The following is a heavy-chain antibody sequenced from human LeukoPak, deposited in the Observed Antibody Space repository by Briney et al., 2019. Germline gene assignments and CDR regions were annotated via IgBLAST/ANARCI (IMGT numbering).Heavy chain of an antibody. CDR1: GGSISGYY. J-gene: IGHJ3*01. CDR2: IYYSGST. D-gene: IGHD3-22*01. Sequence: SETLSLTCTVSGGSISGYYWSWIRQPPGKGLEWIGFIYYSGSTSYNPSLKSRVTISVDTSKNQFSLNLSFVTASETAVYYCARHRGYVGAFDVWGRGTMVTVSS. V-gene: IGHV4-59*08. CDR3: ARHRGYVGAFDV.